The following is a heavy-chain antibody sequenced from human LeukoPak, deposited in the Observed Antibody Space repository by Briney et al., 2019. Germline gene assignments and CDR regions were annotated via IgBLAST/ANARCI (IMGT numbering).Heavy chain of an antibody. CDR3: AKRMGPSIAATDLDY. J-gene: IGHJ4*02. V-gene: IGHV3-23*01. D-gene: IGHD6-13*01. Sequence: GGSLRLSCAASGFTFSSYAMSWVRQAPGKGLEWVSVITNSADNTYYADSVKGRFTISRDNSKNTLYLQMNSLRAEDTAVYYCAKRMGPSIAATDLDYWGQGTLVTVSS. CDR2: ITNSADNT. CDR1: GFTFSSYA.